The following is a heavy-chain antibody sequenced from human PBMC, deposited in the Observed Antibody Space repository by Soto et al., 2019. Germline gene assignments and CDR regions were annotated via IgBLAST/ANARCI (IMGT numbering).Heavy chain of an antibody. Sequence: QVQLQESGTGLVKPSGTLSLTCAASSGSIFTTNWGSWVRHSPGRGLQWIGDIYHSGSPKYNPSLNSPVNISIAKSKDRFFLNLTSVTAADTAVYSCARKPDVATANVGGGYVFDVWGQGTMVTVSS. CDR2: IYHSGSP. CDR3: ARKPDVATANVGGGYVFDV. D-gene: IGHD3-16*01. J-gene: IGHJ3*01. V-gene: IGHV4-4*02. CDR1: SGSIFTTNW.